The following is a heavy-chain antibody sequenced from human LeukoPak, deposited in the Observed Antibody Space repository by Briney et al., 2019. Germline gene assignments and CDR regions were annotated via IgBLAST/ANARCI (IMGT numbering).Heavy chain of an antibody. V-gene: IGHV3-48*03. Sequence: QPGGSLRLSCAASGFTFSTYEMNWVRQAPGKGLEWVSYIHTSGSIIYYADSVKGRFTISRDNAKNTLYLQMNSLRVEDTAVYYCAKVGNTYARLDYWGQGTLVTVSS. CDR3: AKVGNTYARLDY. J-gene: IGHJ4*02. CDR1: GFTFSTYE. CDR2: IHTSGSII. D-gene: IGHD5-18*01.